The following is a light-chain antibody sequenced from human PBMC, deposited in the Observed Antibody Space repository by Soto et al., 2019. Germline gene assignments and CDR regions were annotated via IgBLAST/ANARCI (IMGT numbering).Light chain of an antibody. CDR1: NSNIGAGFG. Sequence: QPVLTQPPSVSGAPGQRVTISCTGSNSNIGAGFGVQWYQQFPRTAPRLLIYSNTNRPSGVPDRFSASKSGTSASLAITGLRAEDEADSYCQSFDINVLALIFGVGTKLTVL. J-gene: IGLJ2*01. CDR3: QSFDINVLALI. CDR2: SNT. V-gene: IGLV1-40*01.